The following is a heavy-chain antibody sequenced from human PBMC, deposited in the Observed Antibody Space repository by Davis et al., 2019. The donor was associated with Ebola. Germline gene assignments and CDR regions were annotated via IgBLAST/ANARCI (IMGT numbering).Heavy chain of an antibody. CDR1: GFTFSSYS. CDR2: ISSSSSYI. CDR3: TLNAQLVRGEDY. V-gene: IGHV3-21*01. Sequence: GESLKISCAASGFTFSSYSMNWVRQAPGKGLEWVSSISSSSSYIYYADSVQGRFTISRDNAKNSLYLQMNSLRAEDTAVYYCTLNAQLVRGEDYWGQGTLVTVSS. D-gene: IGHD6-6*01. J-gene: IGHJ4*02.